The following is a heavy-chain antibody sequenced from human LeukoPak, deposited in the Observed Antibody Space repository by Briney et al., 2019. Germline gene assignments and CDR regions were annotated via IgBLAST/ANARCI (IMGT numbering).Heavy chain of an antibody. V-gene: IGHV3-30*18. CDR2: ISYDGSNK. CDR1: GFTFSSYG. J-gene: IGHJ4*02. Sequence: GGSLRLSCAASGFTFSSYGMHWVRQAPGKGLEWVAVISYDGSNKYYADSVKGRFTISRDNSKNTLYLQMNSLRAEDTAVYYCAKGTDYYDSSGYLDYWGQGTLVTVSS. D-gene: IGHD3-22*01. CDR3: AKGTDYYDSSGYLDY.